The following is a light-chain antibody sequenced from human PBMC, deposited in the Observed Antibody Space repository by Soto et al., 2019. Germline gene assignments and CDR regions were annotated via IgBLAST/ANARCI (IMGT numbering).Light chain of an antibody. CDR2: GNS. V-gene: IGLV1-40*01. CDR1: SSNIGTGYD. CDR3: QYYGSTDYV. Sequence: QSVLTQPPSVSGAPGQRVTISCTGSSSNIGTGYDVHWYQQHPGTAPKLLILGNSQRPSGVTDRFSGSKSGTSASMAIAGLEAEDEAYYFCQYYGSTDYVFGTGTKVTVL. J-gene: IGLJ1*01.